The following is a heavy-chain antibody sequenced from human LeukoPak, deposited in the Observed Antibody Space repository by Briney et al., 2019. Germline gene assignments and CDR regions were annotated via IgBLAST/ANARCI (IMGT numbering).Heavy chain of an antibody. V-gene: IGHV3-74*01. CDR1: RFTFSRYW. Sequence: PGGSLRLSCAASRFTFSRYWMHWVRQAPGKGLVWVSRINSDGISTSYADSVKGRFTISRDNAKNTLYLQMNSLRAEDTAVYFCAKRDAANSKGIDYWGQGTLVTVSS. CDR2: INSDGIST. CDR3: AKRDAANSKGIDY. D-gene: IGHD4/OR15-4a*01. J-gene: IGHJ4*02.